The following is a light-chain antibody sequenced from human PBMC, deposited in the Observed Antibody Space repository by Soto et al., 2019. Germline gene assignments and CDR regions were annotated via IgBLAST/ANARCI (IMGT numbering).Light chain of an antibody. Sequence: DIQMTQSPSSLSASVGYRVTITCRASQSISSYLNWYQQKPGKAPKRLIYGTSNLQTGVPSRFSGSGSGTEFTLTISSLQPEDFATYYCLQHETYPRTFGQGTK. J-gene: IGKJ1*01. CDR1: QSISSY. CDR2: GTS. CDR3: LQHETYPRT. V-gene: IGKV1-17*01.